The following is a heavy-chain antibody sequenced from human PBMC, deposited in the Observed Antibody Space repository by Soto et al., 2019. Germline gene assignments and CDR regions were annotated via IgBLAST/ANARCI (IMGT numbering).Heavy chain of an antibody. Sequence: PGGSLRLSCAASGFTFSSYWMSWVRQAPGKGLEWVANIKQDGSEKYYVDSVKGRFTISRDNAKNSLYLQMNSLRAEDTAVYYCARDSVVEMATTGGTYYYYYGMDVWGQGTTVTVSS. CDR1: GFTFSSYW. J-gene: IGHJ6*02. CDR3: ARDSVVEMATTGGTYYYYYGMDV. D-gene: IGHD2-2*01. CDR2: IKQDGSEK. V-gene: IGHV3-7*05.